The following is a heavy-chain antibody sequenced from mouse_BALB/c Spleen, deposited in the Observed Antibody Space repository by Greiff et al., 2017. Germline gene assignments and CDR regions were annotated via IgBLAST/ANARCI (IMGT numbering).Heavy chain of an antibody. V-gene: IGHV1-14*01. D-gene: IGHD1-2*01. CDR3: ARSYITTAGYFDY. CDR2: INPYNDGT. J-gene: IGHJ2*01. CDR1: GYTFTSYV. Sequence: EVQLQQSGPELVKPGASVKMSCKASGYTFTSYVMHWVKQKPGQGLEWIGYINPYNDGTKYNEKFKGKATLTSDKSSSTAYMELSSLTSEDSAVYYCARSYITTAGYFDYWGQGTTLTVSS.